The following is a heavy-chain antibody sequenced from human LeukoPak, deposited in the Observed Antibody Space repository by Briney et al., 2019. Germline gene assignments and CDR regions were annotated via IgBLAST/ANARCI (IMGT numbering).Heavy chain of an antibody. J-gene: IGHJ4*02. CDR3: ARGVPTASDY. CDR1: GGSISSGGYS. D-gene: IGHD4-17*01. Sequence: SETLSLTCAVSGGSISSGGYSWSWIRQPPGKGLEWIGYIYHSGSTYYNPSLKSRVTISVDRSKNQFSLELSSVTAADTAVYYCARGVPTASDYWGQGTLVTVSS. V-gene: IGHV4-30-2*01. CDR2: IYHSGST.